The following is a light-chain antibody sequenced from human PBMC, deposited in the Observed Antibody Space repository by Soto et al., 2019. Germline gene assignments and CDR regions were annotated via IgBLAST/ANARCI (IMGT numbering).Light chain of an antibody. J-gene: IGKJ5*01. Sequence: EIVLTQSPATLSLSPGERATLSCRASLSVSSYLAWYQQKPGQAPRLLIYGASTRATGIPARFSGSGSGTEFTLTISSLQSEDFAVYYCQQYNNWQGTFGQGTRLEIK. CDR3: QQYNNWQGT. V-gene: IGKV3D-15*01. CDR2: GAS. CDR1: LSVSSY.